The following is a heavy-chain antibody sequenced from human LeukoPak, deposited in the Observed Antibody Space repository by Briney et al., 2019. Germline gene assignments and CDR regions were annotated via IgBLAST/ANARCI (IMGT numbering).Heavy chain of an antibody. Sequence: LSGGSLRLSCAASGFTFSSYAMSWVRQAPGKGLEWVSAISGSGGSTYYADSVKGRFTIPRDNSKNTLYLQMNSLRAEDTAVYYCAKDGEVVSPNYFDYWGQGTLVTVSS. CDR1: GFTFSSYA. CDR2: ISGSGGST. D-gene: IGHD3-10*01. V-gene: IGHV3-23*01. J-gene: IGHJ4*02. CDR3: AKDGEVVSPNYFDY.